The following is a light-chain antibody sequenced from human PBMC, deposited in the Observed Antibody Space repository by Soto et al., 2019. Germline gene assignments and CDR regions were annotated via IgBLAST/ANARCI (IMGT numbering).Light chain of an antibody. CDR1: QSVSRR. CDR2: GAS. Sequence: EVVLTPSPATLSVSPGERATLPCRASQSVSRRLAWYQQRPGQSPRLLISGASMRASGVPVRFIGSGSGTDFTLTITRLEPEDFAVYYCQQYGGSPITFGLGTRREIK. V-gene: IGKV3-20*01. J-gene: IGKJ5*01. CDR3: QQYGGSPIT.